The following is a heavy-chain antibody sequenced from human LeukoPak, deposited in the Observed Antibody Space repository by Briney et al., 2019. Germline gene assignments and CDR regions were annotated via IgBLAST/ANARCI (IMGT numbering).Heavy chain of an antibody. CDR2: INPTGSTT. CDR3: ARDRMRGALAQMNSLDY. Sequence: ASVKVSCKASGYTFTSHYMHWVRQAPGQGLEWMGVINPTGSTTTYAKKLQGRVIMTRDTSTNTDYMELSNLRSEDTAVYYCARDRMRGALAQMNSLDYWGQGTLVSVSS. D-gene: IGHD3-10*01. CDR1: GYTFTSHY. J-gene: IGHJ4*02. V-gene: IGHV1-46*04.